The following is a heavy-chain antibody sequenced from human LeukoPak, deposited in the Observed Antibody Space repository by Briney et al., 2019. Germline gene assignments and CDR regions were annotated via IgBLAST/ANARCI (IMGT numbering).Heavy chain of an antibody. V-gene: IGHV3-11*04. CDR2: SSSSGSTI. CDR3: AREYYYDSGGYYYNY. J-gene: IGHJ4*02. D-gene: IGHD3-22*01. Sequence: PGGSLRLSCAASGFTFSDYYMSWIRQAPGKGLEWVSYSSSSGSTIYYADSVKGRFTISRDNAKNSLYLQMNSLRAEDTAVYYCAREYYYDSGGYYYNYWGQGTLVTVSS. CDR1: GFTFSDYY.